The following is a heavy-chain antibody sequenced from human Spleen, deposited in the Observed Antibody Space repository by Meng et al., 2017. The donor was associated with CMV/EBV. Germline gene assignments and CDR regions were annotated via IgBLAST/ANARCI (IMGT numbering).Heavy chain of an antibody. CDR2: IQNDGTT. Sequence: CVDSGFTVSNNYLSWVRQAPGKGLEWVSIIQNDGTTYYTDSVKGRFTISRDNSKNTLYLQMNSLRTEDTAVYYCASHDFWSGNRDYWGQGALVTVSS. D-gene: IGHD3-3*01. CDR3: ASHDFWSGNRDY. V-gene: IGHV3-66*02. CDR1: GFTVSNNY. J-gene: IGHJ4*02.